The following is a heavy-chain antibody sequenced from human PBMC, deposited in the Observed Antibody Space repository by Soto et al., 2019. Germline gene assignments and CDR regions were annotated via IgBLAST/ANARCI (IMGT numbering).Heavy chain of an antibody. J-gene: IGHJ6*02. CDR1: GFSVSSYG. D-gene: IGHD6-19*01. Sequence: WGSMRLSCAACGFSVSSYGMHWFRQAPGKGLERVAVIWYDGSNKYCADSVKGRFTISRDNSKNTLYRQMNSLRAEDTAVYYCARDRTRSSGWYDARHYYYGMDVWGQRPTVTVSS. V-gene: IGHV3-33*01. CDR3: ARDRTRSSGWYDARHYYYGMDV. CDR2: IWYDGSNK.